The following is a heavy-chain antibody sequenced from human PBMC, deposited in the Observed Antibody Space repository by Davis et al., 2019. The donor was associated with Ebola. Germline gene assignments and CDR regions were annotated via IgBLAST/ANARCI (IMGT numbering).Heavy chain of an antibody. CDR1: GFTFSSYA. V-gene: IGHV3-30*03. J-gene: IGHJ4*02. CDR3: ARDEDYGDYLVDY. D-gene: IGHD4-17*01. CDR2: ISYDGSNK. Sequence: GESLKISCAASGFTFSSYAMSWVRQAPGKGLEWVAVISYDGSNKYYADSVKGRFTISRDNSKNTLYLQMNSLRAEDTAVYYCARDEDYGDYLVDYWGQGTLVTVSS.